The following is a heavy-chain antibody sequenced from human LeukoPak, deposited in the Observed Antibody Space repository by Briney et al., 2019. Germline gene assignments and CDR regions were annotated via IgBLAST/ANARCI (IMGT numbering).Heavy chain of an antibody. CDR3: ARPALSGAFDI. CDR2: IYHGGST. J-gene: IGHJ3*02. Sequence: PSETLSLTCAVSGYSISSGYYWGWIRQPPGKGLEWIGSIYHGGSTYYNPSLKSRVTISVDTSKNQFSLKLSSVTAADTAVYYCARPALSGAFDIWGQGTMVTVSS. V-gene: IGHV4-38-2*01. CDR1: GYSISSGYY. D-gene: IGHD2-15*01.